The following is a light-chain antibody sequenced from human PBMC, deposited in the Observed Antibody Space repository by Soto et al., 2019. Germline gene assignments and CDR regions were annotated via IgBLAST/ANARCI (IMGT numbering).Light chain of an antibody. J-gene: IGLJ1*01. CDR1: GSNLGRNY. V-gene: IGLV1-51*01. Sequence: QSVLTQPPSVSATPGQKVTISCSGSGSNLGRNYVSWYQQLPGTAPKLLIYDNVYRFSGIPDRFSGYKSGTSATLGITGLQTGDEGDYYCGSWDNSLSSYVFGTGTKLTVL. CDR3: GSWDNSLSSYV. CDR2: DNV.